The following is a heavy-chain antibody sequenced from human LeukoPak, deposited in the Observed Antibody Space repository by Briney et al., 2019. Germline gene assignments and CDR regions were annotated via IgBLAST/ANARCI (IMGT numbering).Heavy chain of an antibody. Sequence: GGSLRLSCAASGFTFDEYAMHWVRQAPGKGLEWVSLISGNGFSTYYADSVKGRFTISRDNSKNTLYLQMNSLRAEDTAVYYCAKRGPGTAMALFDCWGQGTLVTVSS. V-gene: IGHV3-43*02. CDR2: ISGNGFST. D-gene: IGHD5-18*01. CDR3: AKRGPGTAMALFDC. J-gene: IGHJ4*02. CDR1: GFTFDEYA.